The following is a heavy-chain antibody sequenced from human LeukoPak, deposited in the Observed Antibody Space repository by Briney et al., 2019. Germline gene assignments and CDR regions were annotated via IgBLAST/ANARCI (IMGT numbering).Heavy chain of an antibody. D-gene: IGHD3-3*01. V-gene: IGHV4-59*12. CDR2: IYYSGST. Sequence: SETLSLTCTVSGGSISSYYWSWIRQPPGKGLEWIGYIYYSGSTNYNPSLKSRVTISVDTSKNQFSLKLSSVTAADTAVYYCARGPPFTIFGVANNWFDPWGQGTLVTVSS. CDR3: ARGPPFTIFGVANNWFDP. CDR1: GGSISSYY. J-gene: IGHJ5*02.